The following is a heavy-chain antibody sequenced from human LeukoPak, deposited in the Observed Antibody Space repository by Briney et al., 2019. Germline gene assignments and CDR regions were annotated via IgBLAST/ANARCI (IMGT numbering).Heavy chain of an antibody. D-gene: IGHD3-10*01. CDR3: ARGPGGSGSYYDY. V-gene: IGHV3-21*01. CDR2: ISSNSRYI. CDR1: GFPFSSYS. Sequence: GGSLRLSCAASGFPFSSYSMNWVRQATGKGLEWVSYISSNSRYIYYADSVKGRFTISRDNAKNSLYLQMNSLRTEDAAVYYCARGPGGSGSYYDYWGQGTLVTVSS. J-gene: IGHJ4*02.